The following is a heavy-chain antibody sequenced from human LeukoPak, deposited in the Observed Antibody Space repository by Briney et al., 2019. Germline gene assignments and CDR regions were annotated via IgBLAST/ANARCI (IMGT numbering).Heavy chain of an antibody. CDR1: GSRFTSYW. CDR2: IYPGDSDT. J-gene: IGHJ4*02. D-gene: IGHD6-6*01. Sequence: GASLKISCKGSGSRFTSYWIGWVRQMPGKVLEWMGIIYPGDSDTRYSPSFQGQVTISADKSISTAYLQWSSLKGSDTAMYYCARHDEQLVPFDYWGQGTLVTVSS. CDR3: ARHDEQLVPFDY. V-gene: IGHV5-51*01.